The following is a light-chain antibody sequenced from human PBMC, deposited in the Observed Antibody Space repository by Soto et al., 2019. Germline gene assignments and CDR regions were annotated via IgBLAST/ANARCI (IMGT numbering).Light chain of an antibody. J-gene: IGLJ3*02. V-gene: IGLV2-8*01. CDR3: TSYTNRGGLWV. CDR1: KSDIGVYDF. Sequence: QSALTQPPSASGSPGQSVTISCTGTKSDIGVYDFVSWYQHHPGKAPRLIIYEVVQRPSGVPDRFSGSKSGNTASLTVSGLQAADEADYYCTSYTNRGGLWVFGGGTKVTVL. CDR2: EVV.